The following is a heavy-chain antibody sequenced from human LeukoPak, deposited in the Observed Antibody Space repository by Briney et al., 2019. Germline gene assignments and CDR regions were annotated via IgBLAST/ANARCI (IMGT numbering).Heavy chain of an antibody. J-gene: IGHJ4*02. Sequence: PSETLSPTCTVSGGSISSGGYYWSWIRQHPGKGLEWIGYIYYSGSTYYNPSLKSRVTISVDTSKNQFSLKLSSVTAADTAVYYCARGRGFYFDYWGQGTLVTVSS. CDR1: GGSISSGGYY. V-gene: IGHV4-31*03. D-gene: IGHD3-10*01. CDR2: IYYSGST. CDR3: ARGRGFYFDY.